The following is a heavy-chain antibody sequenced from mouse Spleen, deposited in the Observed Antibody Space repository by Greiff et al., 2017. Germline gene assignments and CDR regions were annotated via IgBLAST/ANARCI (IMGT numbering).Heavy chain of an antibody. D-gene: IGHD4-1*01. CDR1: GFTFSDAW. V-gene: IGHV6-6*01. CDR2: IRNKANNHAT. CDR3: TRLTGGDYFDY. J-gene: IGHJ2*01. Sequence: EVQLQESGGGLVQPGGSMKLSCAASGFTFSDAWMDWVRQSPEKGLEWVAEIRNKANNHATYYAESVKGRFTISRDDSKSSVYLQMNSLRAEDTGIYYCTRLTGGDYFDYWGQGTTLTVSS.